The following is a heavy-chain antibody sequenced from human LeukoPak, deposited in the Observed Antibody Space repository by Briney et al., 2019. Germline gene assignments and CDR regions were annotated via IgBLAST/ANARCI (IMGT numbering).Heavy chain of an antibody. J-gene: IGHJ5*02. CDR2: INHSGST. Sequence: SETLSLTCAVYGGSFSGYYWSWIRQPPRKGLEWIGEINHSGSTNYNPSLKSRVTISVDTSKNQFSLKLSSVTAADTAVYYCARDSSGWSRSHWFDPWGQGTLVTVSS. D-gene: IGHD6-19*01. V-gene: IGHV4-34*01. CDR3: ARDSSGWSRSHWFDP. CDR1: GGSFSGYY.